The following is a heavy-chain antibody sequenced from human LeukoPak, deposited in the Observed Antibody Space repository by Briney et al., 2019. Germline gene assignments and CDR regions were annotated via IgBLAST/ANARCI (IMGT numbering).Heavy chain of an antibody. D-gene: IGHD3-10*01. CDR1: GGSISSGTYY. CDR3: AREGLNMVRGVIPKEAWGWFDP. Sequence: SETLSLTCTVSGGSISSGTYYWNWIRQPAGKGLEWIGRIYTSGGTNYNPSLKSRVTISVDTSKNQFSLKLNSVTAADTAVYYCAREGLNMVRGVIPKEAWGWFDPWGQGTLVTVSS. J-gene: IGHJ5*02. CDR2: IYTSGGT. V-gene: IGHV4-61*02.